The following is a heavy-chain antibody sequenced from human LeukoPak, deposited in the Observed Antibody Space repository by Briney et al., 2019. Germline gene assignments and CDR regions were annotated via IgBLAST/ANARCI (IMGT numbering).Heavy chain of an antibody. D-gene: IGHD2-21*02. Sequence: GSLRLSCAASGFTFSSYGMSWVRQAPGKGLEWIGYMYYSGSTNQNPSLKSRLTISVDTSKNQVSLKLISATAADTAVYYCARGTASGYYYYMDVWGRGTTVTVSS. CDR2: MYYSGST. CDR1: GFTFSSYG. J-gene: IGHJ6*03. CDR3: ARGTASGYYYYMDV. V-gene: IGHV4-59*01.